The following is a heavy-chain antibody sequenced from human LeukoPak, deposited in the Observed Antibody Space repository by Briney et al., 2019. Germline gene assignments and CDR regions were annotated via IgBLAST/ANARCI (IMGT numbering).Heavy chain of an antibody. J-gene: IGHJ3*02. V-gene: IGHV4-59*01. CDR2: IYYSGST. D-gene: IGHD3-22*01. CDR1: GGSISSYY. CDR3: ARAGYYDSGAFDI. Sequence: SETLSLTCTVSGGSISSYYWSWIRQPPGKGLEWIGHIYYSGSTNYNPSLKSRVTISVDTSKNQFSLKLSSVTAADTAVYYCARAGYYDSGAFDIWGQGTMVTVSS.